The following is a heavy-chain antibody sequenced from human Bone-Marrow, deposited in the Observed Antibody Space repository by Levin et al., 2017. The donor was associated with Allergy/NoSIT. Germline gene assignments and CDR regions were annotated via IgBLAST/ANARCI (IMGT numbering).Heavy chain of an antibody. Sequence: SQTLSLTCTVSGGSIYNTNHYWSWIRQPAGKGLEWIGRMFAGGAATSNRSLRSRVPIPIDTSKNQFSLKLTSVTAADTAVYYCARDATFNSWHVGWVDPCGQGTLVTVSS. CDR1: GGSIYNTNHY. J-gene: IGHJ5*02. CDR2: MFAGGAA. CDR3: ARDATFNSWHVGWVDP. V-gene: IGHV4-61*02. D-gene: IGHD6-13*01.